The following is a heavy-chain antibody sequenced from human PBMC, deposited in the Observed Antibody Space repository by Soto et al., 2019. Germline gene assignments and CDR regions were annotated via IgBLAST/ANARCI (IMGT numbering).Heavy chain of an antibody. D-gene: IGHD2-2*03. CDR1: GGSFSGYI. Sequence: SETLSLTCAVHGGSFSGYIWTWIRQPPGKGLQWIGQINHSGSTYYNPSLKSRVSISVHTSNDQFSLELSSVTAADTAVYYCARLNGYCVSTGCHGYYGMDVWGQGTTVTVSS. CDR2: INHSGST. CDR3: ARLNGYCVSTGCHGYYGMDV. J-gene: IGHJ6*02. V-gene: IGHV4-34*01.